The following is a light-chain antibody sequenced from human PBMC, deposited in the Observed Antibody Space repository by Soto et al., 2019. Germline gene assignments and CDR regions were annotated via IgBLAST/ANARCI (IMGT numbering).Light chain of an antibody. Sequence: PGERATLSCRASQSVSSSYLAWYQQKPGQAPRLVIYGASRRATDIPDRFSGSGSGTDFTLTISRLEPEDFAVYYCQQYGSSRFTFGPGTKVDIK. CDR2: GAS. V-gene: IGKV3-20*01. J-gene: IGKJ3*01. CDR3: QQYGSSRFT. CDR1: QSVSSSY.